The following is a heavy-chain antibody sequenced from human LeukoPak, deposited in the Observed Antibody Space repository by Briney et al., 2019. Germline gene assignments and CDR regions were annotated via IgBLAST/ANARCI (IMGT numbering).Heavy chain of an antibody. D-gene: IGHD3-16*01. J-gene: IGHJ4*02. CDR2: IYYSGST. CDR1: GGSISSGGYY. CDR3: ARANDYVWYFDY. V-gene: IGHV4-31*03. Sequence: SQTLSLTCTVSGGSISSGGYYWSWIRQHPGKGLEWIGYIYYSGSTYYSPSLKSRVTISVDTSKNQFSLKLSSVTAADTAVYYCARANDYVWYFDYWGQGTLVTVSS.